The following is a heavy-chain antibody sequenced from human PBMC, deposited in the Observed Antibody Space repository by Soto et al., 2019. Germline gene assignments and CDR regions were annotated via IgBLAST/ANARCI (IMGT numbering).Heavy chain of an antibody. CDR1: GGSISSGGYY. Sequence: QVQLQESGPGLVKPSQTLSLTCTVSGGSISSGGYYWSWIRQHPGKGLEWIGYIYYSGSTYYNPSLKSRVTISVDTSKNQFSLKLSSVTAADTAVYYCARDSEVYCSGGSCFHYWGQGTLVTVSS. V-gene: IGHV4-31*03. CDR2: IYYSGST. D-gene: IGHD2-15*01. J-gene: IGHJ4*02. CDR3: ARDSEVYCSGGSCFHY.